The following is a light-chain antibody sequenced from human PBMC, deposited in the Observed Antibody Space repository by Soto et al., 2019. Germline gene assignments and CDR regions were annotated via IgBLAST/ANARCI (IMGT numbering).Light chain of an antibody. CDR2: NGP. J-gene: IGKJ1*01. CDR1: QSVSSY. Sequence: EIVLTQSPATLSLSPGEGVTLSCRASQSVSSYLAWYQQKPGQAPRLLIYNGPHRATGIPDRFSGSGSGTDFTLTISGLEAEDFAVYHCQQYGSLPPTFGQGTKVDIK. V-gene: IGKV3-20*01. CDR3: QQYGSLPPT.